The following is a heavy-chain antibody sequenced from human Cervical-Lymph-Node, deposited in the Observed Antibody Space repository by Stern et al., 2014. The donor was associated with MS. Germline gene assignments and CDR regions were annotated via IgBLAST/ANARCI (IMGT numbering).Heavy chain of an antibody. J-gene: IGHJ4*02. D-gene: IGHD3-22*01. CDR2: IPGNTNYI. CDR1: GFTFSFYD. CDR3: ARARDYYYDSSGYEY. Sequence: EVQLLESGGRLVKPGGSLGLSFAASGFTFSFYDMNWVRQAPGKGLEWVSSIPGNTNYIYYADSVKGRFTISRDNAKNSLYLQMNSLRAEDTAIYYCARARDYYYDSSGYEYWGQGTLVTVSS. V-gene: IGHV3-21*01.